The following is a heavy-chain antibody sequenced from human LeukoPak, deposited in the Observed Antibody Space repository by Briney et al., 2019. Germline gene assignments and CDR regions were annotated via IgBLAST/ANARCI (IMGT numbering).Heavy chain of an antibody. V-gene: IGHV3-33*01. D-gene: IGHD6-19*01. CDR3: ARDSAWLDFDY. CDR1: GFTFSSYG. Sequence: PGGSLRLSCAASGFTFSSYGMHWVRQAPGKGLEWVAVIWYDGSNKYYADSVKGRFTISRDNAKNSLYLQMNSLRAEDTAVYYCARDSAWLDFDYWGQGTLVTVSS. CDR2: IWYDGSNK. J-gene: IGHJ4*02.